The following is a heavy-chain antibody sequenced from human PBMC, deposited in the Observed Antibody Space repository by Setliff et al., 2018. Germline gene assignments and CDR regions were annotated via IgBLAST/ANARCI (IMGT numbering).Heavy chain of an antibody. Sequence: PSETLSLTCTVSGGSISSHYWSWIRQPPGKGLEWIGSIYYSGSTNYNPSLKSRVTISVDTSKNQFSLKLSSVTAADTAVYYCASPVGAHRGYWGQGTLVTVS. CDR2: IYYSGST. CDR1: GGSISSHY. D-gene: IGHD1-26*01. J-gene: IGHJ4*02. V-gene: IGHV4-59*11. CDR3: ASPVGAHRGY.